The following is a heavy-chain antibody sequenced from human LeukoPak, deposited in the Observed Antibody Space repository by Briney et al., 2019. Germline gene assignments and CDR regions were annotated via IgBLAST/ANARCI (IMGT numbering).Heavy chain of an antibody. CDR2: INPSGGST. CDR3: AREPAADCSSTSCYEN. Sequence: GASVKVSCKASGYTFTSYYMHWVRQAPGQGPEWMGIINPSGGSTSYAQKFQGRVTMTRDTSTSTVYMELSSLRSEDTAVYYCAREPAADCSSTSCYENWGQGTLVTVSS. CDR1: GYTFTSYY. D-gene: IGHD2-2*01. V-gene: IGHV1-46*01. J-gene: IGHJ4*02.